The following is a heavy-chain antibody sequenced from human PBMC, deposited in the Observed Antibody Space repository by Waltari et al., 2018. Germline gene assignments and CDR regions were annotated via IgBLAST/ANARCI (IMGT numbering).Heavy chain of an antibody. CDR3: ATRVSS. D-gene: IGHD3-10*01. CDR2: ISDSWVNT. J-gene: IGHJ5*02. Sequence: EVQLLESGGGFVKPGGSLRLSCVASGFTFSNYFMNWVRQVPGKGLGWVSAISDSWVNTYYADSLKVRFTISRDNSKNTLYLQMNSLRADDTAIYYCATRVSSWGQGTLVTVSS. CDR1: GFTFSNYF. V-gene: IGHV3-23*01.